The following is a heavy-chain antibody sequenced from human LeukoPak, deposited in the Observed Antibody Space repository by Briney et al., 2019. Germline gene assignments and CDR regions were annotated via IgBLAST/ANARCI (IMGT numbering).Heavy chain of an antibody. Sequence: ASVKVSCKASGGTFSSCAISWVRQAPGQGLEWMGGIIPIFGTANYAQKFQGRVTITADESTSTAYMELSSLRPEDTAVYYCARDRGYSYGTHYGMDVWGQGTTVTVSS. CDR3: ARDRGYSYGTHYGMDV. CDR2: IIPIFGTA. D-gene: IGHD5-18*01. CDR1: GGTFSSCA. V-gene: IGHV1-69*13. J-gene: IGHJ6*02.